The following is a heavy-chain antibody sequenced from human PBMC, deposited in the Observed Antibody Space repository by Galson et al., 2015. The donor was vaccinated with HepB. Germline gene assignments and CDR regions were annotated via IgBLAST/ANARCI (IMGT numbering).Heavy chain of an antibody. J-gene: IGHJ3*01. CDR3: ARDSVSCHGCASDV. CDR2: LNQGGSER. D-gene: IGHD5/OR15-5a*01. Sequence: SLRLSCAASGSPFTAYYMSWVRQAPGKGLEWVANLNQGGSERNSVDFVKGRFTISRDNARNSLFLQMNNLRAEDTAVYYCARDSVSCHGCASDVWGQGTVVTVSS. CDR1: GSPFTAYY. V-gene: IGHV3-7*01.